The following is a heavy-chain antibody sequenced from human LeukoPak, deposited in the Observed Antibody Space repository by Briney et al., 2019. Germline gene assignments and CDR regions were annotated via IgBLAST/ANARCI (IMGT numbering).Heavy chain of an antibody. V-gene: IGHV4-38-2*01. Sequence: SETLSLTCAVSHYSISSPYFWGWIRQHPGKGLEWIGSIYHTGRTNYNPSINSRVTMSLDTSKNQFSLNLNSVTAADSAVYHCARVYSGRTWYYFDYWGQGILVTVSS. CDR2: IYHTGRT. J-gene: IGHJ4*02. CDR1: HYSISSPYF. CDR3: ARVYSGRTWYYFDY. D-gene: IGHD5-12*01.